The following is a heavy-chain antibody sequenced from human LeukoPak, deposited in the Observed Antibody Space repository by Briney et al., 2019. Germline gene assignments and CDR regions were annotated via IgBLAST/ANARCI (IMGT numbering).Heavy chain of an antibody. Sequence: GGSLRLSCAASGFTFSSYAMHWVRQAPGKGLEWVAVISYDGSNKYYADSVKGRFTISRDNSKNTLYLQMNSLRAEDTAVYYCARDDDYGDSYWYFDLWGRGTLVTVSS. CDR3: ARDDDYGDSYWYFDL. CDR1: GFTFSSYA. J-gene: IGHJ2*01. D-gene: IGHD4-17*01. CDR2: ISYDGSNK. V-gene: IGHV3-30-3*01.